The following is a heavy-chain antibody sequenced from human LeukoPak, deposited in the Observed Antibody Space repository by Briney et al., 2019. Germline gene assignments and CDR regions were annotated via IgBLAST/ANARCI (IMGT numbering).Heavy chain of an antibody. CDR2: IYYSGST. V-gene: IGHV4-59*01. J-gene: IGHJ4*02. D-gene: IGHD3-22*01. CDR3: AGGGDSGGYYYPMFDC. Sequence: SETLSLTCTVSGGSISSYYWSWIRQPPGKGLEWIGYIYYSGSTNYNLSLRSRVTISVDTSKNQFSLKLSSVTAADTAVYYCAGGGDSGGYYYPMFDCWGQGTLVTVSS. CDR1: GGSISSYY.